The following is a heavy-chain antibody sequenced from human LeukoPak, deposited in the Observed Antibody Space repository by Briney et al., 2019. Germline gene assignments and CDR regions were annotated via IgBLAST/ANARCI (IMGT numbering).Heavy chain of an antibody. CDR1: GFTFSSYA. D-gene: IGHD2-2*01. V-gene: IGHV3-23*01. Sequence: GGSLRLSCAASGFTFSSYAMSWVRKAPGKGLEWVSAISGSGGSAYYADSVKGRFTISRDNSKNTLYLQMNSLRAEDTAVYYCAKKVPAATYYYYYYMDVWGKGTTVTVSS. J-gene: IGHJ6*03. CDR3: AKKVPAATYYYYYYMDV. CDR2: ISGSGGSA.